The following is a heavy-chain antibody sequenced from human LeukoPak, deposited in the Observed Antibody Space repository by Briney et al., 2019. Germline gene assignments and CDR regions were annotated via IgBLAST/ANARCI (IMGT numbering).Heavy chain of an antibody. Sequence: GGSLRLSRTASGFTFGDYVMSWVRQAPGKGLVWVSGINGLGTATYYADSVKGRFTISRDNAKNTVFLQMNSLSAEDTAVYYCASVFDSWGQGFLVTVSS. CDR1: GFTFGDYV. CDR2: INGLGTAT. J-gene: IGHJ4*02. V-gene: IGHV3-74*01. CDR3: ASVFDS.